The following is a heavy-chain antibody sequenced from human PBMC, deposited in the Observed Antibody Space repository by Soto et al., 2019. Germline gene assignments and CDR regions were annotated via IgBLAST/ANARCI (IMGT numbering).Heavy chain of an antibody. CDR1: GGSISSGDYY. Sequence: SETLSLTCTVSGGSISSGDYYWSWIRQPPWKGLEWIGYIYYSGSTYYNPSLKSRVTISVDTSKNQFSLKLSSVTAADTAVYYCAREDIVVVPAAQRGYYYGMDVWGQGXTVTVYS. J-gene: IGHJ6*02. CDR3: AREDIVVVPAAQRGYYYGMDV. CDR2: IYYSGST. D-gene: IGHD2-2*01. V-gene: IGHV4-30-4*01.